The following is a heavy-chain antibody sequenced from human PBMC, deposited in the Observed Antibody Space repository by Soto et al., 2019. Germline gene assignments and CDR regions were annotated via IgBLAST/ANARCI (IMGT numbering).Heavy chain of an antibody. Sequence: SETLSLTCTVSGGSISSSSYYWGWIRQPPGKGLEWIGSIYYSGSTYYNPSLKGRVTISVDTSKNQFSLKLSSVTAADTAVYYCASEVVPAAIFRWGQGTLVTVSS. CDR1: GGSISSSSYY. CDR3: ASEVVPAAIFR. J-gene: IGHJ4*02. CDR2: IYYSGST. V-gene: IGHV4-39*01. D-gene: IGHD2-2*01.